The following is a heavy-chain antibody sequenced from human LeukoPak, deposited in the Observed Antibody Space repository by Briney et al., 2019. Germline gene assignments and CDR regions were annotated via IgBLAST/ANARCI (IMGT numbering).Heavy chain of an antibody. V-gene: IGHV3-23*01. CDR1: GFTFSSYA. D-gene: IGHD5-18*01. CDR2: ISGSGGST. Sequence: GGSLRLSCAASGFTFSSYAMSWVRQAPGKGLEWVSAISGSGGSTYYTDSVKGRFTISRDNYKNPLYLQMNSLRAEDTAVYYCAKGLSLWFHPYDAFDIWGQGTMVTVSS. CDR3: AKGLSLWFHPYDAFDI. J-gene: IGHJ3*02.